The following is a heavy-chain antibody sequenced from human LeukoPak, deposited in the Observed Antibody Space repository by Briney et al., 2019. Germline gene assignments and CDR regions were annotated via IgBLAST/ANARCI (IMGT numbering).Heavy chain of an antibody. J-gene: IGHJ6*03. CDR3: AREILFPGLDRGVYYYYYMDV. CDR1: SYSISSGYY. V-gene: IGHV4-38-2*02. Sequence: SETLSLTCTVSSYSISSGYYWGWVRQPPGKGLEMIGSIYHSGSTYYNPSPKRRVTISVATSKDQLSLKLSSVTAADSAVYYCAREILFPGLDRGVYYYYYMDVWGKGTTVTVSS. D-gene: IGHD2-21*01. CDR2: IYHSGST.